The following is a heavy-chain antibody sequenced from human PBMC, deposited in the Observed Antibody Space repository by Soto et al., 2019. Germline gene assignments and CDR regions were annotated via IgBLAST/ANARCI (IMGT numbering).Heavy chain of an antibody. CDR3: AKAGYSYGYGTTIPTGGFEI. Sequence: GGSLRLSCAASGFTFSSYAMSWVRQAPGKGLEWVSAISGSGGSTYYADSVKGRFTISRDNSKNTLYLQMISLRAEDTAVYYCAKAGYSYGYGTTIPTGGFEIWGQGTMVTVSS. V-gene: IGHV3-23*01. D-gene: IGHD5-18*01. CDR1: GFTFSSYA. J-gene: IGHJ3*02. CDR2: ISGSGGST.